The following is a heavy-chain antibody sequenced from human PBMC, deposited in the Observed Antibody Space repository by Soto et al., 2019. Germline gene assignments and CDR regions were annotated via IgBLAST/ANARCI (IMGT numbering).Heavy chain of an antibody. D-gene: IGHD6-13*01. CDR3: ARGLAAAGPTLDY. CDR2: INPNSGGT. V-gene: IGHV1-2*04. Sequence: ASVKVSCKASGYTFTGYYMHWVRQAPGQGPEWMGWINPNSGGTNYAQKFQGWVTMTRDTSISTAYMELSRLRSDDTAVYYCARGLAAAGPTLDYWGQGTLVTVSS. CDR1: GYTFTGYY. J-gene: IGHJ4*02.